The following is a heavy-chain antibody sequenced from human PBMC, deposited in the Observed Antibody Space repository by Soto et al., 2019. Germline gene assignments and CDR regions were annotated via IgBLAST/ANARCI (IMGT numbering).Heavy chain of an antibody. D-gene: IGHD1-26*01. CDR3: AREYEWGLLFDY. V-gene: IGHV1-69*08. J-gene: IGHJ4*02. CDR2: IIPILGIA. Sequence: QVQLVQSGAEVKKPGSSVKVSCKASGGTFSSYTISWVRQAPGQGLEWMGRIIPILGIANYAQKFQGRVTSTADKSASTAYMEQSSLRSEDTAVYYCAREYEWGLLFDYWGQGTLVTVSS. CDR1: GGTFSSYT.